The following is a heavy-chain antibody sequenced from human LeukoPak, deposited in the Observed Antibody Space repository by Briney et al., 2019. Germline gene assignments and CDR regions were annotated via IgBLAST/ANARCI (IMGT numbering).Heavy chain of an antibody. CDR3: ARARGNTYGYFEY. CDR2: INGDASST. V-gene: IGHV3-74*01. CDR1: GLTLSGYW. J-gene: IGHJ4*02. Sequence: PGGSLRLSCAASGLTLSGYWMHWVRQAPGKGLVWVTRINGDASSTSYADSVKGRFAISRDNAKSTLHLQMNSLRVEDTAVYYCARARGNTYGYFEYWGQGTLVTVSS. D-gene: IGHD5-18*01.